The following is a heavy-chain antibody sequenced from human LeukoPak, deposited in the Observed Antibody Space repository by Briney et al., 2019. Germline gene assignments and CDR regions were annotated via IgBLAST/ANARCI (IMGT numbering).Heavy chain of an antibody. J-gene: IGHJ3*02. V-gene: IGHV4-30-2*01. CDR1: GGSITSGGYS. CDR3: ARTSIAARRANAFDI. Sequence: SETLSLTCAVSGGSITSGGYSWSWIRQPPGKGLEWIGYIYHSGSTYYNPSLKSRVTISVDRSKNQFSLKLSSVTAADTAVYYCARTSIAARRANAFDIWGQGTMVTVSS. CDR2: IYHSGST. D-gene: IGHD6-6*01.